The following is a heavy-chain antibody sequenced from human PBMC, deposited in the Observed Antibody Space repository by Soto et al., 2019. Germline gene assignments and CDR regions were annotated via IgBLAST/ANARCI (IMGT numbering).Heavy chain of an antibody. V-gene: IGHV3-9*01. J-gene: IGHJ1*01. D-gene: IGHD2-15*01. CDR2: ISWNSGSI. CDR3: AKDILSGGQRGYFQH. CDR1: GFTFDDYA. Sequence: GGSLRLSCAASGFTFDDYAMHWVRQAPGKGLEWVSGISWNSGSIGYADSVKGRFTISRDNAKNSLYLQMNSLRAEDTALYYCAKDILSGGQRGYFQHWGQGTLVTVSS.